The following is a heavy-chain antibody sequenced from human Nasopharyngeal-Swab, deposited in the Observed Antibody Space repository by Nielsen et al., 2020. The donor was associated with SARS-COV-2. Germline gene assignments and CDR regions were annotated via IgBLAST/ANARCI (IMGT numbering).Heavy chain of an antibody. J-gene: IGHJ6*02. CDR1: GFTFSSYS. D-gene: IGHD2-2*01. CDR2: ISSSSSYI. Sequence: GASLTMSCAASGFTFSSYSMNWVRQAPGKGLEWVSSISSSSSYIYYADSVQGRFTISRDNAKNSLYLQMNSLRAEDTAVYYCARGQYCSSTSCYARGYYYYYGMDVWGQGTTVTVSS. CDR3: ARGQYCSSTSCYARGYYYYYGMDV. V-gene: IGHV3-21*01.